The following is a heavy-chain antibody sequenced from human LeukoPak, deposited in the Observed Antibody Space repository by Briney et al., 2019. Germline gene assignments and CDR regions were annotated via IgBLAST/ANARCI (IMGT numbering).Heavy chain of an antibody. V-gene: IGHV1-18*01. CDR2: ISGSSGNT. CDR3: ARAGRGTYYYFDV. Sequence: ASVKVSCKASGYLSTRYVFIWVRQAAGQGLEWMGWISGSSGNTNYAQIVQGRVSMTTDTSTNTAYMELRSLTVDDTAVYYCARAGRGTYYYFDVWGQGTLVTVSS. CDR1: GYLSTRYV. J-gene: IGHJ4*02. D-gene: IGHD3-10*01.